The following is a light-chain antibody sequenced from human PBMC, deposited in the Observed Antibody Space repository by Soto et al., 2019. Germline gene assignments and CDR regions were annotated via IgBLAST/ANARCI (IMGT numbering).Light chain of an antibody. CDR2: EGS. CDR3: CSYAHSSTFV. J-gene: IGLJ1*01. CDR1: TSDVGSYNL. Sequence: QSALTQPASVSGSPGQSITISCTGTTSDVGSYNLVSWYQQHPGKAPKVMIYEGSKRPSGVSNRFSGSKSGNTASLTISGLQAEDEAYYYCCSYAHSSTFVFGAGTKLTVL. V-gene: IGLV2-23*03.